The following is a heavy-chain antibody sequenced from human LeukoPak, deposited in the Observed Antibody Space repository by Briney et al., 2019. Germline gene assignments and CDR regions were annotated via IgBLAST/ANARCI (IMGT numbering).Heavy chain of an antibody. Sequence: SETLSLTCTVSGGSISSYYWSWIRQPPGKGLEWIGEINHSGSTNYNPSLKSRVTISVDTSKNQFSLKLSSVTAADTAVYYCARAAYCTNGVCSIRDYWGQGTLVTVSS. CDR3: ARAAYCTNGVCSIRDY. CDR1: GGSISSYY. CDR2: INHSGST. J-gene: IGHJ4*02. D-gene: IGHD2-8*01. V-gene: IGHV4-34*01.